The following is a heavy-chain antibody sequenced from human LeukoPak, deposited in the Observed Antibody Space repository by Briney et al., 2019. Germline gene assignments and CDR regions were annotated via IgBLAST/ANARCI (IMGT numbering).Heavy chain of an antibody. CDR1: GGSISSGDYY. V-gene: IGHV4-61*08. CDR2: IYYSGST. Sequence: PSETLSLTCTVSGGSISSGDYYWSWIRQPPGKGLEWIGYIYYSGSTNYNPSLKSRVTISVDTSKNQFSLKLSSVTAADTAVYYCASLVHYCSSTSCFYYFDYWGQGTLVTVSS. CDR3: ASLVHYCSSTSCFYYFDY. D-gene: IGHD2-2*01. J-gene: IGHJ4*02.